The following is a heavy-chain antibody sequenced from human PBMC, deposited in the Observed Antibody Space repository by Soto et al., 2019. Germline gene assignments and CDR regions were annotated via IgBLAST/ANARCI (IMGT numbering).Heavy chain of an antibody. D-gene: IGHD6-13*01. V-gene: IGHV5-51*01. CDR3: ARTSAAGKNYYAMDV. Sequence: GESLKISCKGSGYSFTSYWIGWLRQMPGKGLEWMGIIYPGDSDTRYSPSFQGQVTILADKSISTAYLQWSSLKASDTAMYYCARTSAAGKNYYAMDVWGQGTTVTVSS. J-gene: IGHJ6*02. CDR2: IYPGDSDT. CDR1: GYSFTSYW.